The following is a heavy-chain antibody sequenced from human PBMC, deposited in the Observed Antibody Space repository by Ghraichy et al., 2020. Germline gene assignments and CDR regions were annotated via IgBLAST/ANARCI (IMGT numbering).Heavy chain of an antibody. CDR2: IYDSGST. D-gene: IGHD3-10*01. J-gene: IGHJ5*02. Sequence: QTLSLTCTVTGASISSYSWSWIRQPPGKGLEWIGNIYDSGSTNYNPSLKSRVTMSVDTSKNHFSLKLNSVSAADTAVYYCARRGSGSVWFDPWGQGTLVTVSS. CDR3: ARRGSGSVWFDP. V-gene: IGHV4-59*01. CDR1: GASISSYS.